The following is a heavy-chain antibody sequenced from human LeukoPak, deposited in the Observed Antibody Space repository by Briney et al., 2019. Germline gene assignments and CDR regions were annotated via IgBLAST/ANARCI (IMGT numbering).Heavy chain of an antibody. CDR1: GFTFSSYA. CDR2: ISYDGSNK. Sequence: PGGSLRLSCAASGFTFSSYAMHWVRQAPGKGLEWVAIISYDGSNKYYADSVKGRFTISRDNSKNTRYLQMNSLRAEDTAVYYCARGGGYDSSGYYFTDYWGQGTLVTVSS. D-gene: IGHD3-22*01. V-gene: IGHV3-30-3*01. CDR3: ARGGGYDSSGYYFTDY. J-gene: IGHJ4*02.